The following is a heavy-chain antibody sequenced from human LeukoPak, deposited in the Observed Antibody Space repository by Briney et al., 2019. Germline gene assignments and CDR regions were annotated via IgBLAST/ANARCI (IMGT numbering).Heavy chain of an antibody. CDR2: INHSGST. V-gene: IGHV4-34*01. J-gene: IGHJ4*02. Sequence: SETLSLTCAVYGGSFSGYYWSWIRQPPGKGLEWIGEINHSGSTNYNPSLKSRVTISVDTSKNQFSLKLSSVTAADTAVYFCARERGRSYYDYWGQGTPVTVSS. CDR1: GGSFSGYY. D-gene: IGHD3-16*01. CDR3: ARERGRSYYDY.